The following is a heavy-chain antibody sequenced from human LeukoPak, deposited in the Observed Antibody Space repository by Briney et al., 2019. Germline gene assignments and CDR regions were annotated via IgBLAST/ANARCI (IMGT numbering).Heavy chain of an antibody. D-gene: IGHD5-18*01. CDR1: GYTFTSYG. CDR3: ARRRGYSYGPDFDY. V-gene: IGHV1-18*04. J-gene: IGHJ4*02. CDR2: ISAYNGNT. Sequence: GASVKVSCKASGYTFTSYGISWVRQAPGQGLEWMGWISAYNGNTNYAQKLQGRATVTTDTSTSTAYRELRSLRSDDTAVYYCARRRGYSYGPDFDYWGQGTLVTVSS.